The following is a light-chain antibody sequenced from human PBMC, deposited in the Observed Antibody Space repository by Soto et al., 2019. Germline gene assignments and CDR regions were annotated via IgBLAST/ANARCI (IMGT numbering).Light chain of an antibody. V-gene: IGLV1-47*01. J-gene: IGLJ2*01. Sequence: QSVLTQPPSASRTPGQRVTISCFGSSSNIGSNYVYWYQQLPGTAPKLLIYRDNQRPSGVPDRFSASKSDTSASLAINGLRSEDEAEYYCAAWDDSLSGPVFGGGTKLTVL. CDR2: RDN. CDR3: AAWDDSLSGPV. CDR1: SSNIGSNY.